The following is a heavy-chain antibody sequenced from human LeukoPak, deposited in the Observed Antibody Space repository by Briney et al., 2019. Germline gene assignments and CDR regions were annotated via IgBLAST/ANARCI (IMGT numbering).Heavy chain of an antibody. CDR1: GGAISSNY. J-gene: IGHJ3*02. CDR2: IYYTGST. D-gene: IGHD3-10*01. V-gene: IGHV4-59*08. CDR3: ARRESFDI. Sequence: SETLSLTCTVSGGAISSNYWSWIRQSPGKGLEWIGYIYYTGSTTYNPSLKGRVTISLDTSKNQFSLELSSVTAADTAVYYCARRESFDIWGQGTMVTVSS.